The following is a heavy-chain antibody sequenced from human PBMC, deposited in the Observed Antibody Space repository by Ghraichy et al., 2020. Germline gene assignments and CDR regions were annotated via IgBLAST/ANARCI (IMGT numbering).Heavy chain of an antibody. D-gene: IGHD4-23*01. Sequence: SETLSLTCAVYGGSFSGYYWSWIRQPPGKGLEWIGEINHSGSTNYNPSLKSRVTISVDTSKNQFSLKLSSVTAADTAVYYCARLPTVGTFDYWGQGTLVTVSS. CDR1: GGSFSGYY. CDR3: ARLPTVGTFDY. J-gene: IGHJ4*02. V-gene: IGHV4-34*01. CDR2: INHSGST.